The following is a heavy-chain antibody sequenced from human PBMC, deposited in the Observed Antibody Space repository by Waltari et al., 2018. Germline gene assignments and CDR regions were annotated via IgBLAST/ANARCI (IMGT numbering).Heavy chain of an antibody. V-gene: IGHV4-59*01. CDR3: ARGGGGDWEWFDP. Sequence: QVQLQESGPSLLKPSETLSLICTVSGGSISGFYWSWVRQPPGKGLDWIGYIYYTGSTNFTPSLRSRFTMSVDTSKIHFSLKLSSVTAADTAFYYCARGGGGDWEWFDPWGQGTLVTVSS. CDR1: GGSISGFY. CDR2: IYYTGST. D-gene: IGHD2-21*02. J-gene: IGHJ5*02.